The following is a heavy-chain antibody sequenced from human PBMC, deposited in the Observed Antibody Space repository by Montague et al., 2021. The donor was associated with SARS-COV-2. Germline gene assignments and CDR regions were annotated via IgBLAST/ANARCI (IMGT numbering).Heavy chain of an antibody. CDR2: IYHSGST. V-gene: IGHV4-39*07. J-gene: IGHJ3*02. D-gene: IGHD6-19*01. Sequence: SETLSLTCTVSGGSISSSSYYWGWIRQPPGKGLEWIGTIYHSGSTYFNPSLKSRVTISVDTSKNQFSLNLSPVTAADTAVYYCAKVAGSHDTFDIWGRGTMVTVSS. CDR1: GGSISSSSYY. CDR3: AKVAGSHDTFDI.